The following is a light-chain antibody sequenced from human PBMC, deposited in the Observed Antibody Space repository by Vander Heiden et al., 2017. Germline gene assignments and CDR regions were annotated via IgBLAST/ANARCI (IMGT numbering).Light chain of an antibody. J-gene: IGLJ2*01. CDR2: QDT. CDR3: QAWDTTSVV. CDR1: KLGDKY. Sequence: SYELTQPPSVSVSPGQTASITCPGDKLGDKYACWYQQKPGQSPVLVIYQDTERPSGIPERVSGSNSGNTATLTISGTQAMDEADYYCQAWDTTSVVFGGGTKLTVL. V-gene: IGLV3-1*01.